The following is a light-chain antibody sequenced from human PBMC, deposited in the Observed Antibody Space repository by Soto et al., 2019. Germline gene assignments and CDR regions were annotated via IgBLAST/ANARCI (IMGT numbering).Light chain of an antibody. CDR3: QQHNNWPPIT. J-gene: IGKJ5*01. Sequence: DIVMTQSPANLSVSPGDRATLSCRASQSVTSNLAWYQQKPGQAPRLLIYGASTRATGIPARFSGSGSGTEFTLTIRSLQSEDFAVYFCQQHNNWPPITVGNGRRLAI. CDR1: QSVTSN. CDR2: GAS. V-gene: IGKV3-15*01.